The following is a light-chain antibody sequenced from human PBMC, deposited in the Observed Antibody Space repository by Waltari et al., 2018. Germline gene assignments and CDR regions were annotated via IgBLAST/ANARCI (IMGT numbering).Light chain of an antibody. CDR2: EVS. J-gene: IGLJ3*02. CDR1: SSDVGGYNY. CDR3: SSYTSSSTPVV. V-gene: IGLV2-14*01. Sequence: QSALTQPASVSGSPGQSITISCPGTSSDVGGYNYASWYQKHPGKAPKLMIYEVSNRPSGVSNRFSGSKSGNTASLTISGLQAEDEADYYCSSYTSSSTPVVFGGGTKLTVL.